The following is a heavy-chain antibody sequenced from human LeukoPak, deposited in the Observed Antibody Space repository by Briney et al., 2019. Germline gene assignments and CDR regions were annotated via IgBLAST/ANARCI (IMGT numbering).Heavy chain of an antibody. J-gene: IGHJ6*02. Sequence: PGGSLRLSCAASGFTFSSYAMGWVRQAPGRGLEWVSAISGSRGNTYYADSVKGRFAISRDNSKNTLYLQMNSLRAEDTAVYYCARDGIRSSSWYGYYYYGMDVWGQGTTVTVSS. CDR1: GFTFSSYA. V-gene: IGHV3-23*01. D-gene: IGHD6-13*01. CDR2: ISGSRGNT. CDR3: ARDGIRSSSWYGYYYYGMDV.